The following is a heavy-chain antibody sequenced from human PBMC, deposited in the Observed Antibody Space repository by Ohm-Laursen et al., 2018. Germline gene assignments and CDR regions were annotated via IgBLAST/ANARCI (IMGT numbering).Heavy chain of an antibody. V-gene: IGHV3-33*05. CDR2: ISFDGSNK. D-gene: IGHD3-10*01. Sequence: SLRLSCSASGFTFSTYGIHWVRQAPGKGLAWVAVISFDGSNKHYVDSVKGRFTISRDNSKNTLYLQMNSLRAEDTAVYYCASLATGSSSYYFDYWGQGTLVTVSS. J-gene: IGHJ4*02. CDR3: ASLATGSSSYYFDY. CDR1: GFTFSTYG.